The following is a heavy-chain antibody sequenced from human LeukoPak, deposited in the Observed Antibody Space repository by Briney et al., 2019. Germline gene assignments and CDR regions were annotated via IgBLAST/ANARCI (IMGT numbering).Heavy chain of an antibody. CDR1: GFTFSSYE. Sequence: GGSLRLSCAASGFTFSSYEMNWVRQAPGKGLEWVSAISGSGDSTYYADSVKGRFTISRDNARNSLYMQMNSLRVEDTAVYYCTTDRRMIDYWGQGTLVTVSS. J-gene: IGHJ4*02. CDR2: ISGSGDST. V-gene: IGHV3-23*01. CDR3: TTDRRMIDY. D-gene: IGHD2-8*01.